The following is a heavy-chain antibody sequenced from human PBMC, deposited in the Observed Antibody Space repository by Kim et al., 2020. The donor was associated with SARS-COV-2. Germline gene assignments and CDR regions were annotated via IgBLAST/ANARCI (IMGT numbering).Heavy chain of an antibody. CDR3: ARAYSLQYLDWTATTYYYYMDV. CDR2: ISYGGNT. CDR1: GGSFRDYY. J-gene: IGHJ6*03. Sequence: SETLSLTCAVQGGSFRDYYWTWIRQSPGKGLEWIGEISYGGNTKYNPSLGSRVTLSIDTSRNHFSLRMTSVTAADTAVYFCARAYSLQYLDWTATTYYYYMDVWGRGTTVTVS. V-gene: IGHV4-34*01. D-gene: IGHD3-9*01.